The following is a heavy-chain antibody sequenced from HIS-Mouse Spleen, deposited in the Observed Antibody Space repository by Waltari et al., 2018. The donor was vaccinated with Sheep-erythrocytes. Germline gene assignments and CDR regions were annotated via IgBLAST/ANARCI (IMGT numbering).Heavy chain of an antibody. V-gene: IGHV1-69*04. D-gene: IGHD1-26*01. Sequence: QVQLVQSGAEVKKPGSSVKVSCKASGGTFSSYAISWVRQAPGQGLEWMGRISPIPGIANYAQKFQGRVTITEDKSTSTAYMELSSLRSEDTAVYYCAQTGATTPHFDYWGQGTLVTVSS. CDR2: ISPIPGIA. J-gene: IGHJ4*02. CDR1: GGTFSSYA. CDR3: AQTGATTPHFDY.